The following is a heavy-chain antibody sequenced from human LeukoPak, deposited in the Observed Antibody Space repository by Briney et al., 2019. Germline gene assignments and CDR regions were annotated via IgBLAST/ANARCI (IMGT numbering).Heavy chain of an antibody. J-gene: IGHJ4*02. D-gene: IGHD3-22*01. CDR1: GYTFTGYY. CDR3: ARQWGGYYYDSSGYYPGVFDY. Sequence: ASVKVSCKASGYTFTGYYMHWVRQAPGQGLEWMGWINPNSGGTNYAQKFQGRVTMTRDTSISTDYMELSRLRSDDTAVCYCARQWGGYYYDSSGYYPGVFDYWGQGTLVTVSS. V-gene: IGHV1-2*02. CDR2: INPNSGGT.